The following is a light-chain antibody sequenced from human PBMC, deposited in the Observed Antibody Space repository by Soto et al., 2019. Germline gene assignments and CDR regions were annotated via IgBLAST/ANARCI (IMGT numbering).Light chain of an antibody. CDR3: AAWDGSLSGLYV. J-gene: IGLJ1*01. CDR2: SNN. Sequence: QSVLTQPPSASGTPGQRVTISCSGSSSNIGSNYVYWYQQLPGTAPKLLIYSNNQRPSGVPDRSSGSKSGTSASLAISGLRSEDEADYYCAAWDGSLSGLYVFGTGTKVTVL. CDR1: SSNIGSNY. V-gene: IGLV1-47*02.